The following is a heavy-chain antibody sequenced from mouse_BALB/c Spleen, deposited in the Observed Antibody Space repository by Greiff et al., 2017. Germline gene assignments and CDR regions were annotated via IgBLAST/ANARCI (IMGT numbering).Heavy chain of an antibody. CDR3: ARGQYDDYAMDY. Sequence: EVQVVESGGGLVKPGGSLKLSCAASGFTFSSYAMSWVRQSPEKRLEWVAEISSGGSYTYYPDTVTGRFTISRDNAKNTLYLEMSSLRSEDTAMCYCARGQYDDYAMDYWGQGTSVTVSS. CDR1: GFTFSSYA. CDR2: ISSGGSYT. J-gene: IGHJ4*01. D-gene: IGHD2-14*01. V-gene: IGHV5-9-4*01.